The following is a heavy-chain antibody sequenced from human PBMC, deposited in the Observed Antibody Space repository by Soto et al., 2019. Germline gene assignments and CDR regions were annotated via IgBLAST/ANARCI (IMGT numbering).Heavy chain of an antibody. CDR3: AGEKLGDVPFFDY. Sequence: QVQLQESGPGLVKPSETLSLTCTVSGGSISSYYWSWIRQPPGKGLEWIGYIYYSGSTNYNPSLKSRVTISVDTSKNQFSLKLSSVTAADTAVYYCAGEKLGDVPFFDYWGQGTLVTVSS. J-gene: IGHJ4*02. V-gene: IGHV4-59*01. CDR1: GGSISSYY. D-gene: IGHD2-21*02. CDR2: IYYSGST.